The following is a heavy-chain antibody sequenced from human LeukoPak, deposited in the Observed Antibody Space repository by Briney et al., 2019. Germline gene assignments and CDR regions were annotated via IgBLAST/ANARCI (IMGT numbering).Heavy chain of an antibody. CDR2: IPYSGAT. V-gene: IGHV4-39*07. CDR1: GGTVTSSTYF. J-gene: IGHJ6*03. CDR3: ARAVGIAVAGTFDYYYMDV. Sequence: KPSETLSLTCTLSGGTVTSSTYFWGWIRQPPGKGPEWIGSIPYSGATYYNPSLKSRVTISVDTSKNQFSLKLSSVTAADTAVYYCARAVGIAVAGTFDYYYMDVWGKGTTVTVSS. D-gene: IGHD6-19*01.